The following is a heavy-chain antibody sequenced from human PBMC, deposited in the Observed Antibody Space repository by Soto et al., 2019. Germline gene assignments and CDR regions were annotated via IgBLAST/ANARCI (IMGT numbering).Heavy chain of an antibody. D-gene: IGHD2-15*01. CDR1: GGSISSYY. CDR3: ARETGYCSGGSCYPNWFDP. CDR2: IYYSGST. V-gene: IGHV4-59*01. Sequence: SETLSLTCTVSGGSISSYYWSWIRQPPGKGLEWIGYIYYSGSTNYNPSLKSRVTISVDTSKNQFSLRLSSVTAADTAVYYCARETGYCSGGSCYPNWFDPWGQGTLGTVS. J-gene: IGHJ5*02.